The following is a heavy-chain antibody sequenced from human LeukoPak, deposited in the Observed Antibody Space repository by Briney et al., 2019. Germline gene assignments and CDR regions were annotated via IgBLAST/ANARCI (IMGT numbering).Heavy chain of an antibody. V-gene: IGHV3-23*01. D-gene: IGHD3-10*01. Sequence: GGSLRLSCAASGFTVSSNYMSWVRQAPGKGLEWVSAISGGGGSTYYADSVKGRFTISRDNSKNTLYLQMNSLRAEDTAVYYCARIYGSGSYYPPDYWGQGTLVTVSS. CDR2: ISGGGGST. CDR1: GFTVSSNY. CDR3: ARIYGSGSYYPPDY. J-gene: IGHJ4*02.